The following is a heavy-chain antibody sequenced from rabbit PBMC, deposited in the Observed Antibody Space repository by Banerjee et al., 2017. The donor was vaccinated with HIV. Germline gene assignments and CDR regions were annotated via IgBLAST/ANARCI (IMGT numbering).Heavy chain of an antibody. CDR3: AREDYVGYGFFNL. CDR2: ISAGSSDRT. CDR1: GFSFSSSYY. Sequence: QSLEESGGDLVKPGASLTLTCTASGFSFSSSYYMCWVRQAPGKGLEWIACISAGSSDRTYYASWAKGRFTISKTSSNTVTLQMTSLTAADTATYFCAREDYVGYGFFNLWGQGTLVTVS. V-gene: IGHV1S40*01. J-gene: IGHJ4*01. D-gene: IGHD2-1*01.